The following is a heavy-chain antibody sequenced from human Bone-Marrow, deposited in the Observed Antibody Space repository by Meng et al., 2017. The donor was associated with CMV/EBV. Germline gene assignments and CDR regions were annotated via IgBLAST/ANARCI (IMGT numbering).Heavy chain of an antibody. V-gene: IGHV3-21*04. CDR1: GFTFSSYS. CDR2: ISSSSSYI. Sequence: GESLKISCAASGFTFSSYSMNWVRQAPGKGLEWVSSISSSSSYIYYADSVKGRFTISRDNSKNTLYLQMNSLRAEDTAVYYCAKEIIAGTTAGLDYWGQGTLVTVSS. CDR3: AKEIIAGTTAGLDY. D-gene: IGHD1-7*01. J-gene: IGHJ4*02.